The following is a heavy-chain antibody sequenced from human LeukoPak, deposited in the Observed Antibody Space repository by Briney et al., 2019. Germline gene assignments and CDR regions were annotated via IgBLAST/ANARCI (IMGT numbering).Heavy chain of an antibody. Sequence: SETLSLTCAVYGGSFSGYYWSWIRQPPGKGLEWIGEINHSGSTNYNPSLKSRVTISVDTSKNQFSLKLSSVTAADTAVYYCARRALSGYYSKYFDYWGQGTLVTVSS. CDR1: GGSFSGYY. CDR3: ARRALSGYYSKYFDY. J-gene: IGHJ4*02. D-gene: IGHD3-22*01. CDR2: INHSGST. V-gene: IGHV4-34*01.